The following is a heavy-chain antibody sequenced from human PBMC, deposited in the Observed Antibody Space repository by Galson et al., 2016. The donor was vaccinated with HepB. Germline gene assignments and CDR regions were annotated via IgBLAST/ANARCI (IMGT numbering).Heavy chain of an antibody. D-gene: IGHD2-15*01. V-gene: IGHV3-7*01. Sequence: SLRLSCAASGFTFSNYWMTWVRQAPGKGLEWVASINRDGSGNYYVDSVKGRFTVSRDNPNNSLYLHMSSLRAEDTAGYYCASDYWIYWGPGTLVTVSS. CDR2: INRDGSGN. CDR3: ASDYWIY. J-gene: IGHJ4*02. CDR1: GFTFSNYW.